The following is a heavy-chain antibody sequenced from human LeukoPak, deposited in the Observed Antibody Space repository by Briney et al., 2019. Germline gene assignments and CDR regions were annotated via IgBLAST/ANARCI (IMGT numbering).Heavy chain of an antibody. CDR3: TRALCINGVCEWFDP. Sequence: SETPSLTCSVSGASVSSGNYLLTWIRQPTGKGLEWIGRLSTSGNTNYNPSLESRVTISGDTSKNQFSLQLRSVTAADTAVYYCTRALCINGVCEWFDPWGQGTLVTVSS. V-gene: IGHV4-61*02. J-gene: IGHJ5*02. D-gene: IGHD2-8*01. CDR1: GASVSSGNYL. CDR2: LSTSGNT.